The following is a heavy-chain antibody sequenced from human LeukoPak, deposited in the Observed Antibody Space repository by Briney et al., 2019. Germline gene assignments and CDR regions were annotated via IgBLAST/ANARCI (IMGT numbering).Heavy chain of an antibody. V-gene: IGHV3-30*18. D-gene: IGHD3-16*01. CDR2: ISYDGSNQ. CDR3: AKDKGGGYGNDGFDI. Sequence: GRSLRLSCAASGFTFSSYGMHWVRQAPGKGLEWVAVISYDGSNQYYADSVKGRFPISRDNSKNTLYLQMNSLRAEDTAVYYCAKDKGGGYGNDGFDIWGRGTMVTVSS. J-gene: IGHJ3*02. CDR1: GFTFSSYG.